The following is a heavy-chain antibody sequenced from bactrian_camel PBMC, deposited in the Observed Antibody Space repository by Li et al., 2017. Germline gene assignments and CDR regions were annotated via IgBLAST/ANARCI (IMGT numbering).Heavy chain of an antibody. CDR2: IWPDNGGT. V-gene: IGHV3S6*01. CDR1: GFTLDKNW. CDR3: AKGALEGNRWYGRGNFAY. D-gene: IGHD1*01. J-gene: IGHJ6*01. Sequence: HVQLVESGGGLVQPGGSLRLSCTASGFTLDKNWMHWVRQAPGKGLEWVASIWPDNGGTKSAEALRGRFTFSRDNNKNMLYLQMNSLNAEDTAQYYCAKGALEGNRWYGRGNFAYWGQGTQVTVS.